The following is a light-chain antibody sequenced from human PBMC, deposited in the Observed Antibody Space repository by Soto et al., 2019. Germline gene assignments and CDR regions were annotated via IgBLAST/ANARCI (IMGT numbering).Light chain of an antibody. CDR2: AAS. CDR3: QHYNSYSEA. J-gene: IGKJ1*01. Sequence: DIEMGQSSSSLSGSVGGRVTITCRASQSISNYLNGKATKLLIYAASTFQSVVPSRYSGSGSGTDFTLTISSLQPDDFATYYCQHYNSYSEAFAQGTKV. V-gene: IGKV1-39*01. CDR1: QSISNY.